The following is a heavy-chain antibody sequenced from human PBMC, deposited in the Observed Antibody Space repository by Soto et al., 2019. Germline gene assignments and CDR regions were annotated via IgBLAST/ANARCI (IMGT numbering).Heavy chain of an antibody. D-gene: IGHD5-18*01. CDR1: GYTFTSYG. J-gene: IGHJ6*02. V-gene: IGHV1-18*01. CDR3: ARWESYSHRLYYGMYV. CDR2: ISAYNGNT. Sequence: ASVKVSCKASGYTFTSYGISWVRQAPGQGLEWMGWISAYNGNTNYAQKLQGRVTMTTDTSTSTAYMELRSLRSDDTAVYYCARWESYSHRLYYGMYVWGQGTTVTVSS.